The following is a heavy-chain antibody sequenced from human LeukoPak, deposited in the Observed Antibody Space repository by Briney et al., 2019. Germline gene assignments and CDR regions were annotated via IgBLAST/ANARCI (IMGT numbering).Heavy chain of an antibody. CDR3: ARGPPTIFGVVTFDY. CDR1: GGTFSSYA. V-gene: IGHV1-69*04. D-gene: IGHD3-3*01. CDR2: IIPILGIA. J-gene: IGHJ4*02. Sequence: ASVKVSCKASGGTFSSYAISWVRQAPGQGLEWMGRIIPILGIANYAQKFQGRVTITADKSTSTAYMELSSLRSEDRAVYYCARGPPTIFGVVTFDYWGQGTLVTVSS.